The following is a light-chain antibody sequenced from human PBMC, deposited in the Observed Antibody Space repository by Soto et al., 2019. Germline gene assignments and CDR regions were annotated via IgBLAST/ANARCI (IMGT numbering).Light chain of an antibody. J-gene: IGKJ1*01. CDR2: GAS. Sequence: EIVLAQSPVTLSLSPGERATLSCRASQSVSSNYLAWYQQKPGQAPRLLIYGASSRATGIPDKFSGSGSGTDFTLTISRLEPEDFAVYYCQQYAGSPRTFGQGTKVDIK. V-gene: IGKV3-20*01. CDR1: QSVSSNY. CDR3: QQYAGSPRT.